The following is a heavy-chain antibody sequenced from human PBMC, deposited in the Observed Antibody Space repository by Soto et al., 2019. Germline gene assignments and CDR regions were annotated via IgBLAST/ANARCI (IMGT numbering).Heavy chain of an antibody. J-gene: IGHJ6*02. CDR2: IIPIFGTA. CDR1: GCTFSSYA. Sequence: SVKVSCKASGCTFSSYAISWVRQAPGQGLEWMGGIIPIFGTANYAQKFQGRVTITADESTSTAYMELSSLRSEDTAVYYCAGQLVMIYYYYGMDVWGQGTTVTVSS. V-gene: IGHV1-69*13. D-gene: IGHD6-6*01. CDR3: AGQLVMIYYYYGMDV.